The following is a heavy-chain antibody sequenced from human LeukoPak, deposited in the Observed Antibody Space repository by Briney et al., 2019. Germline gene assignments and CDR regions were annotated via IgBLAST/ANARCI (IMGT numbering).Heavy chain of an antibody. CDR2: IFYSGST. J-gene: IGHJ4*02. CDR1: GGSISSYY. CDR3: ARSVSWFGGQDF. D-gene: IGHD3-10*01. Sequence: SETLSLTCTVSGGSISSYYWSWIRQPPGQGLEWIGNIFYSGSTNYSPSLKSRVTISVDTSKNQFSLKLTSVTAADTAVYYCARSVSWFGGQDFWGQGTLVTVSS. V-gene: IGHV4-59*01.